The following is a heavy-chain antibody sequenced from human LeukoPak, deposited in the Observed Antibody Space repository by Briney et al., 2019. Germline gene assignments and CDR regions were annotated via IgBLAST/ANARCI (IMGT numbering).Heavy chain of an antibody. J-gene: IGHJ4*02. V-gene: IGHV4-31*03. Sequence: SETLSLTCTVSGGSISSGGYYWSWIRQHPGKGLEWIGYIYYSGSTYYNPSLKSRVTISVDTSKNQFSLKLSSVTAADTAVYYCARRRGVRSYGVRSDFDYWGQGTLVTVSS. CDR1: GGSISSGGYY. CDR3: ARRRGVRSYGVRSDFDY. D-gene: IGHD4-17*01. CDR2: IYYSGST.